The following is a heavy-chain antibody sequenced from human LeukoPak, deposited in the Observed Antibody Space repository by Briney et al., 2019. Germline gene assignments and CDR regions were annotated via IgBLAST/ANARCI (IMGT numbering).Heavy chain of an antibody. CDR3: ASSAAGTSH. Sequence: PGGSLRLSCAASGFTVSSNYMSWVRQAPGKGLEWIGEINHSGSTNYNPSLKSRVTISVDTSKNQFSLKLSSVTAADTAVYYCASSAAGTSHWGQGTLVTVSS. D-gene: IGHD6-13*01. V-gene: IGHV4-34*01. J-gene: IGHJ4*02. CDR2: INHSGST. CDR1: GFTVSSNY.